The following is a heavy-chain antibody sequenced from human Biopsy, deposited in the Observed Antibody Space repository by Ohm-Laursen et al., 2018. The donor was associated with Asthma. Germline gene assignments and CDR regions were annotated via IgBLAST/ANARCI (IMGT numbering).Heavy chain of an antibody. CDR3: VHTLVGLKAFDF. CDR2: IFWDDDK. Sequence: PTQTLTLTCTVSGFSLSTLGVGVGWFRQPPGKALEWLAHIFWDDDKRYSPSLKSRLTIAKDTSRNQVVLTMTNMDPVDTGTYFCVHTLVGLKAFDFWGQGTLVTVSS. CDR1: GFSLSTLGVG. J-gene: IGHJ4*02. D-gene: IGHD1-26*01. V-gene: IGHV2-5*02.